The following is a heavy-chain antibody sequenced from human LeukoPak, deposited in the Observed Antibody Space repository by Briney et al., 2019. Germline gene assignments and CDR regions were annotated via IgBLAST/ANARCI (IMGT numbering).Heavy chain of an antibody. Sequence: SETLSLTCTVSGGSISSYYWSWIRQPPGKGLEWIGEINHSGSTNYNPSLKSRVTISVDTSKNQFSLKLSSVTAADTAVYYCASATPYSSVNWFDPWGQGTLVTVSS. V-gene: IGHV4-34*01. J-gene: IGHJ5*02. CDR2: INHSGST. CDR1: GGSISSYY. D-gene: IGHD6-25*01. CDR3: ASATPYSSVNWFDP.